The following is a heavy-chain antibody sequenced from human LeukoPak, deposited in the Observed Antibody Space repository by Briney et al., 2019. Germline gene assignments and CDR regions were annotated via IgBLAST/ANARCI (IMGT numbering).Heavy chain of an antibody. CDR1: GGTFSSYA. CDR2: IIPIFGTA. J-gene: IGHJ6*02. Sequence: EASVKVSCKASGGTFSSYAISWVRQAPGQGLEWMGGIIPIFGTANYAQKFQGRVTITADESTSTAYMELSSLRSEDTAVYYCRSSTSNYYYYGMDVWGQGTTVTVSS. CDR3: RSSTSNYYYYGMDV. D-gene: IGHD2-2*01. V-gene: IGHV1-69*13.